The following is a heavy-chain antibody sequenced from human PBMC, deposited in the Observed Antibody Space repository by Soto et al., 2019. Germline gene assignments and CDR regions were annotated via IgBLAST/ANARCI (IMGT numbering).Heavy chain of an antibody. V-gene: IGHV4-34*01. Sequence: PSETLSLTCAVYGGSFSGYYWSWIRQPPGKGLEWIGEINHSGSTNYSPSLKSRVTISVDTSKNQFSLKLSSVTAADTAVYYCERPKGSSWFDPWGQGTLVTVSS. J-gene: IGHJ5*02. CDR1: GGSFSGYY. CDR2: INHSGST. CDR3: ERPKGSSWFDP.